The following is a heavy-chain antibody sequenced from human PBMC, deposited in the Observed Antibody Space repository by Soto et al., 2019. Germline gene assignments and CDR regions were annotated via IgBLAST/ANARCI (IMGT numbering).Heavy chain of an antibody. Sequence: QVQLVQSGAEVKKPGSSVKVSCKASGGTFSSYAISWVRQAPGQGLEWMGGIIPIFGTANYAQKFQGRVTITADESTTTGYMELSSLTSEDTAVYYCATAKRWLPLGGWFDPWGQGTLVTVSS. CDR2: IIPIFGTA. V-gene: IGHV1-69*12. CDR1: GGTFSSYA. J-gene: IGHJ5*01. CDR3: ATAKRWLPLGGWFDP. D-gene: IGHD5-12*01.